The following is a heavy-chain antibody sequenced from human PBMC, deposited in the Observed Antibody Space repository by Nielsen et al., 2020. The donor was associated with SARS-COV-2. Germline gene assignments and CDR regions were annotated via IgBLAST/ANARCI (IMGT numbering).Heavy chain of an antibody. Sequence: WIRQPPGKGLEWVSYISSSGSTIYYADSVKGRFTISRDNAKNSLYLQMNSLRAEDTAVYYCARAGVYDSLTGYTYYFDYWGQGTLVTVSS. CDR2: ISSSGSTI. D-gene: IGHD3-9*01. CDR3: ARAGVYDSLTGYTYYFDY. J-gene: IGHJ4*02. V-gene: IGHV3-11*04.